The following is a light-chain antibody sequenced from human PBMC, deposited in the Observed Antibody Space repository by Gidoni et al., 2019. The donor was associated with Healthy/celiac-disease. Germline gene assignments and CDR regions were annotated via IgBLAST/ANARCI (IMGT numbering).Light chain of an antibody. Sequence: IVLTQSPATLSLSPWERATLSCRASQSVSSYLAWYQQKPGQAPRLLIYDASNRATGIPARFSGSGSGTDFTLTISSLEPEDFAVYYCQQRSNWPPGFTFGPGIKVDIK. J-gene: IGKJ3*01. CDR3: QQRSNWPPGFT. CDR2: DAS. V-gene: IGKV3-11*01. CDR1: QSVSSY.